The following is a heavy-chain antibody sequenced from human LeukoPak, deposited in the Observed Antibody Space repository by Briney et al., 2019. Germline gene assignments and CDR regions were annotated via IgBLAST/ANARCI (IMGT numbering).Heavy chain of an antibody. CDR2: NYYSVST. CDR3: ARGVGGY. J-gene: IGHJ4*02. Sequence: PSETLSLTCTVPGGSISIGDYYWSWTRQHPGNGLEWLGYNYYSVSTYFNPSLESRVTISVDTSKNQCALMLSCVTAADTAVYYCARGVGGYWGQGTLVSVSS. V-gene: IGHV4-30-4*02. CDR1: GGSISIGDYY. D-gene: IGHD2-15*01.